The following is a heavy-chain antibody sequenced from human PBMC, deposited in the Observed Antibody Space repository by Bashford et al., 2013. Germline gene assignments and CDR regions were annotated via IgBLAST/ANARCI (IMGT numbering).Heavy chain of an antibody. V-gene: IGHV1-69*10. CDR3: ARDRASYYYESRGFYVDS. Sequence: WVRQAPGQGLEWMGGIIPILGIANYAQKFQGRVTITADKSTSTAYMELRSLRSDDTAVYWCARDRASYYYESRGFYVDSWGQGTRVTVSS. CDR2: IIPILGIA. D-gene: IGHD3-22*01. J-gene: IGHJ4*02.